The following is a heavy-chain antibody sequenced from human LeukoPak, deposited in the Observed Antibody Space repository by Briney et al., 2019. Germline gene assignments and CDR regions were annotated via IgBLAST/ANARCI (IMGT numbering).Heavy chain of an antibody. J-gene: IGHJ4*02. CDR3: ARNYYDSSGYYYFYLDY. CDR1: GGSISSSSYY. V-gene: IGHV4-39*07. D-gene: IGHD3-22*01. CDR2: IYYSGST. Sequence: PSETLSLTRTVSGGSISSSSYYWGWIRQPPGKGLEWIGSIYYSGSTYYNPSLKSRVTISVDTSKNQFSLKLSSVTAADTAVYYCARNYYDSSGYYYFYLDYWGQGTLVTVSS.